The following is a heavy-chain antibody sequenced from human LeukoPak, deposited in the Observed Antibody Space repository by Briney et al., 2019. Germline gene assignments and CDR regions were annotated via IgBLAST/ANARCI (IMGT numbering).Heavy chain of an antibody. V-gene: IGHV3-21*01. D-gene: IGHD5-18*01. Sequence: GGSLRLSCAASGFTFSSYSMNWVRQAPGKRLEWVSSISSSSSYIYYADSVKGRFTISRDNAKNSLYLQMNSLRAEDTAVYYCARANTAMATDAFDIWGQGTMVTVSS. CDR3: ARANTAMATDAFDI. CDR2: ISSSSSYI. J-gene: IGHJ3*02. CDR1: GFTFSSYS.